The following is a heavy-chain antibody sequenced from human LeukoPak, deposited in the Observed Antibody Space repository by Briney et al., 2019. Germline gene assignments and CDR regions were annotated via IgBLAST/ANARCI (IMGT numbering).Heavy chain of an antibody. Sequence: ASVKVSCKASGYSFTGYYMHWVRQAPGQGLEWMGWINPNSGGTNYAQKFQGRVTMTRDTSISTAYMELSRLRSDDTAVYYCARVVAAAGNFDYWGQGTLVTVSS. CDR2: INPNSGGT. D-gene: IGHD6-13*01. CDR3: ARVVAAAGNFDY. V-gene: IGHV1-2*02. J-gene: IGHJ4*02. CDR1: GYSFTGYY.